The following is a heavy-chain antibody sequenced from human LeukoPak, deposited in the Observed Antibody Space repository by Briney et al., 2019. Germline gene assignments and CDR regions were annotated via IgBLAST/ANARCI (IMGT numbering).Heavy chain of an antibody. Sequence: GGSLRLSCAASGFTFSSYGMHWVRQAPGQGLEWMGWINPNSGGTNYAQKFQGRVTMTRDTSISTAYMELSRLRSDDTAVYYCASRDAFDIWGQGTMVTVSS. CDR1: GFTFSSYG. V-gene: IGHV1-2*02. CDR2: INPNSGGT. J-gene: IGHJ3*02. CDR3: ASRDAFDI.